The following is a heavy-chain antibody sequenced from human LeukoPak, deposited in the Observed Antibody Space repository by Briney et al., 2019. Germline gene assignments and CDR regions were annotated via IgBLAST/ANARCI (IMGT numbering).Heavy chain of an antibody. J-gene: IGHJ6*02. V-gene: IGHV1-46*01. D-gene: IGHD6-19*01. Sequence: ASVKVSCKASGYTFTSYYMHWVRQAPGQGLEWMGTINSSGGSTSYAQKFQGRVTMTRDTSTSTVYMELSSLRSEDTAVYYCARDPVGYNSGWPPNYYYYYGMDVWGQGTTVTVSS. CDR2: INSSGGST. CDR1: GYTFTSYY. CDR3: ARDPVGYNSGWPPNYYYYYGMDV.